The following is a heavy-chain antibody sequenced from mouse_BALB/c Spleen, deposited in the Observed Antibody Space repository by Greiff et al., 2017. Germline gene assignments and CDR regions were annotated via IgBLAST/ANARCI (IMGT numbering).Heavy chain of an antibody. Sequence: EVKLEESGPGLVKPSQSLSLTCSVTGYSITSGYYWNWIRQFPGNKLEWMGYISYDGSNNYNPTLKNRISITRDTSNNQFFLKLNSVTTEDTATYYCARDGYGGYFDVWGAGTTVTVSS. CDR2: ISYDGSN. J-gene: IGHJ1*01. CDR3: ARDGYGGYFDV. V-gene: IGHV3-6*02. D-gene: IGHD1-1*02. CDR1: GYSITSGYY.